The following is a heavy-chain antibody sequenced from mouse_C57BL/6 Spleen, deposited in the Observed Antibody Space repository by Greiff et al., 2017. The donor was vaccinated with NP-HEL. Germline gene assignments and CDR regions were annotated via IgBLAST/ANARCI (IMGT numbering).Heavy chain of an antibody. CDR1: GYTFTSYW. CDR3: ASRVYYDYDGAWFAY. V-gene: IGHV1-61*01. Sequence: QVQLQQPGAELVRPGSSVKLSCKASGYTFTSYWMDWVKQRPGQGLEWIGNIYPSDSETHYNQKFKDKATLTVDKSSSTAYMQLSSLTSEDSAVYYCASRVYYDYDGAWFAYWGQGTLVTVSA. J-gene: IGHJ3*01. D-gene: IGHD2-4*01. CDR2: IYPSDSET.